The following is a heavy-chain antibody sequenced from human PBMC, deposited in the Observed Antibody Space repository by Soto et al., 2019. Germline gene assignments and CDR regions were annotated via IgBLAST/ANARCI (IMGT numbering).Heavy chain of an antibody. J-gene: IGHJ4*02. Sequence: SETLSLTCTVSGGSISSYYWSWIRQPPGKGLEWIGYIYYTGTTNYNPSLKSRVTISVDTSKNQVSLKLSSVTAADTAIYYCARAIDFDYWGQGTLVTVSS. CDR1: GGSISSYY. V-gene: IGHV4-59*01. CDR3: ARAIDFDY. CDR2: IYYTGTT.